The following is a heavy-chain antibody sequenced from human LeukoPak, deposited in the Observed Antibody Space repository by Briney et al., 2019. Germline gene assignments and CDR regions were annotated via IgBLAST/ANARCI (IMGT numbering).Heavy chain of an antibody. J-gene: IGHJ4*02. CDR1: GFTFSTYS. Sequence: GGSLRLSCAASGFTFSTYSMNWVRQAPGKGLEWLSSISSNSRTMYYADSVKGRFTISRDNAKNSLYLQMNSLRAEDTAVYYCARARQLFHDYWGQGTLVTVSS. CDR3: ARARQLFHDY. CDR2: ISSNSRTM. V-gene: IGHV3-48*01. D-gene: IGHD2-2*01.